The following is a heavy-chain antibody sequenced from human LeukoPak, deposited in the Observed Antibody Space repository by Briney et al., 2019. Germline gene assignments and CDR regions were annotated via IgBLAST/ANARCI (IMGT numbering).Heavy chain of an antibody. Sequence: PGGSLRLSCAASGFTFSSDGMNWVRQAPGKGLEWVSSISSSSSYIYYADSVKGRFTISRDNAKNSLYLQMNSLRAEDTAVYYCARSLRYSSGWYRHDAFDIWGQGTMVTVSS. CDR1: GFTFSSDG. D-gene: IGHD6-19*01. J-gene: IGHJ3*02. CDR3: ARSLRYSSGWYRHDAFDI. V-gene: IGHV3-21*01. CDR2: ISSSSSYI.